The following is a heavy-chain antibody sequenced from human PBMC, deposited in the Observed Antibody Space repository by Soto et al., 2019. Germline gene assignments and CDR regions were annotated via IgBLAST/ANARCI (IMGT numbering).Heavy chain of an antibody. D-gene: IGHD3-16*01. Sequence: QVQLVQSGAEVKKPGASVKVSCKASGYTLSSNYMVGVRQAPGQGLEWMGIINTSGGSTDYAQKFQGRLTMTRDTSTNTVYMELSSLRSEDTAVYYCASLEITGYWGQGTQVTVSS. J-gene: IGHJ4*02. CDR1: GYTLSSNY. CDR2: INTSGGST. CDR3: ASLEITGY. V-gene: IGHV1-46*01.